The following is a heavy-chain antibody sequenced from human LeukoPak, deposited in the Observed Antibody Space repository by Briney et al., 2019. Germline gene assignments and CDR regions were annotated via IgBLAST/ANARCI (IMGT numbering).Heavy chain of an antibody. Sequence: GGSLRLSCAVSGFTFSSYEMNWVRQAPGKGLEWVSYISSSGGTIYYADSVKGRFTISRDNAKNSLYLQMNSLRAEDTAVYYCARAVLYYYYGMDVWGQGTTVTVSS. J-gene: IGHJ6*02. CDR3: ARAVLYYYYGMDV. V-gene: IGHV3-48*03. CDR2: ISSSGGTI. CDR1: GFTFSSYE.